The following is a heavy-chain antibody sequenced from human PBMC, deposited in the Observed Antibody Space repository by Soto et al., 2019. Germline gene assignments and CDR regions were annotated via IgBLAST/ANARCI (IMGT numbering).Heavy chain of an antibody. V-gene: IGHV2-5*02. Sequence: GSGPTLVNPTQTLTLTCTFSGFSLSTSGVGVGWIRQPPGKALEWLALIYWDDDMRYSPSLKSRLTITKDTSKNQVVLTMTNMDPVDTATYYCARGYNWNLSGHYDSSGYYYYGMDVWGQGTTVTVSS. J-gene: IGHJ6*02. D-gene: IGHD3-22*01. CDR3: ARGYNWNLSGHYDSSGYYYYGMDV. CDR2: IYWDDDM. CDR1: GFSLSTSGVG.